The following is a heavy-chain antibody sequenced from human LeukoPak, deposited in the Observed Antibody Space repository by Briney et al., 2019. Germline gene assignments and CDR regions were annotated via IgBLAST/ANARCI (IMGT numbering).Heavy chain of an antibody. Sequence: SETLSLTCTVSGGYISSYYWSWFRQPPGKGLEWIGYIYYSGSTNYNPSLRSRVTISVDTSKNQFSLRLSSVTAADTAVYYCASTEWNYARWGQGILVTVSS. CDR2: IYYSGST. D-gene: IGHD1-7*01. J-gene: IGHJ4*02. CDR3: ASTEWNYAR. V-gene: IGHV4-59*08. CDR1: GGYISSYY.